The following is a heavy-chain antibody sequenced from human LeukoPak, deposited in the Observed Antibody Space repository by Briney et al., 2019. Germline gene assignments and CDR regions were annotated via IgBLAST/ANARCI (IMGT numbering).Heavy chain of an antibody. J-gene: IGHJ3*02. CDR3: ARDMSEWLLTPDDAFDI. CDR2: INPNSGGT. Sequence: ASVKVSCKASGYTFTGYYMHWVRQAPGQGLEWMGWINPNSGGTNYAQKFQGRVTMTRDTSISTAYMELSRLRSDDTAVYYCARDMSEWLLTPDDAFDIWGQGIMVTVSS. V-gene: IGHV1-2*02. CDR1: GYTFTGYY. D-gene: IGHD5-12*01.